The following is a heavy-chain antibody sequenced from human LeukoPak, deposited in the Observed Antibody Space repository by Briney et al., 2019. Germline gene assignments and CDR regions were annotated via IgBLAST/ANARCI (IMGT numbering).Heavy chain of an antibody. D-gene: IGHD3-9*01. V-gene: IGHV4-59*01. CDR1: GGSISSYY. J-gene: IGHJ5*02. CDR3: ARTYYDILTGYYIGNWFDP. Sequence: SETLSLTCTVSGGSISSYYWSWIRQPPGKGLEWIGYIYYSGSTNYNPSLKSRATISVDTSKNQFYLKLLSVTAADAAVYYCARTYYDILTGYYIGNWFDPWGQGTLVTVSS. CDR2: IYYSGST.